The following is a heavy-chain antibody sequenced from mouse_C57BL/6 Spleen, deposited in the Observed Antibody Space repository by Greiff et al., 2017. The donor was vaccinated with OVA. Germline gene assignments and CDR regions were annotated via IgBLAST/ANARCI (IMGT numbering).Heavy chain of an antibody. CDR2: INPNNGGT. V-gene: IGHV1-18*01. Sequence: VHVKQSGPELVKPGASVKIPCKASGYTFTDYNMDWVKQSHGKSLEWIGDINPNNGGTIYNQKFKGKATLTVDKSSSTAYMELRSLTSEDTAVYYCARSELGKAMDYWGQGTSVTVSS. D-gene: IGHD4-1*01. J-gene: IGHJ4*01. CDR3: ARSELGKAMDY. CDR1: GYTFTDYN.